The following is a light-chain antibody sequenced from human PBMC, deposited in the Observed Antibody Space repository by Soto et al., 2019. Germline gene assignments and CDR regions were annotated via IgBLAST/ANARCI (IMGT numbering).Light chain of an antibody. CDR2: GAS. CDR1: QSVSSS. V-gene: IGKV3-15*01. Sequence: EIVMTQSPATLSVSPGERATLSCRASQSVSSSLAWYQQKPGQAPRLLIYGASTRATGIPARFRGSGSGTEFTLTISSLQSEDFAVYYCQQYNNWPPPFTFGPGTKVDIK. CDR3: QQYNNWPPPFT. J-gene: IGKJ3*01.